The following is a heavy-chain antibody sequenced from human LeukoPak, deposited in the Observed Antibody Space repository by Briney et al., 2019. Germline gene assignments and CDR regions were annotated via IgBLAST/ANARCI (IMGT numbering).Heavy chain of an antibody. D-gene: IGHD2-21*02. Sequence: PGGSLRLSCAASGFSFSTNDMHWVRQAPGKGLEWVAFMRYDGSHEHYIDSVKGRFTVSRDNSKNTLYLHMHSLRVDDTAVYFCAKGVRVVTAILYFDHWGQGSLVTVSS. CDR3: AKGVRVVTAILYFDH. CDR1: GFSFSTND. CDR2: MRYDGSHE. J-gene: IGHJ4*01. V-gene: IGHV3-30*02.